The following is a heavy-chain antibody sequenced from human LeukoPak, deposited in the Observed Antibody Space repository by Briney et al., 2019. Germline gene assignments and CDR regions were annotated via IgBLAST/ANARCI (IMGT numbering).Heavy chain of an antibody. Sequence: SVKVSCKASGGTFSSYAISWVRQAPGQGLEWMGRIIPILGIANYAQKFQGRVTITADKSTSTAYMELSSLRSEDTAVYYCARGREGRITMVRGVPGKYFDYWGQGTLVTVSS. D-gene: IGHD3-10*01. CDR2: IIPILGIA. CDR1: GGTFSSYA. J-gene: IGHJ4*02. CDR3: ARGREGRITMVRGVPGKYFDY. V-gene: IGHV1-69*04.